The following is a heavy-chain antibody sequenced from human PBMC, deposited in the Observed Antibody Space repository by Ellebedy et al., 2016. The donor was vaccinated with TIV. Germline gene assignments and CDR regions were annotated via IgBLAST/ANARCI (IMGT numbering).Heavy chain of an antibody. CDR3: ARDPPDYYDSSGYYYSFDY. CDR1: GYTFTSYA. CDR2: IIPILGIA. D-gene: IGHD3-22*01. J-gene: IGHJ4*02. V-gene: IGHV1-69*04. Sequence: AASVKVSCKASGYTFTSYAISWVRQAPGQGLEWMGRIIPILGIANYVQKFQGRVTITADKSTSTAYMELSSLRSEDTAVYYCARDPPDYYDSSGYYYSFDYWGQGTLVTVSS.